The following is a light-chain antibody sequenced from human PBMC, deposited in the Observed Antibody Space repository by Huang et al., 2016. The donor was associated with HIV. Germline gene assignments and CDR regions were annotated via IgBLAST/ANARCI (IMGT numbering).Light chain of an antibody. CDR1: QNIGNY. CDR3: QQRSNWPPT. CDR2: DTS. J-gene: IGKJ4*01. Sequence: ETVLTQSPATLSLSPGERATLSCRASQNIGNYLAWYQQKPGQTPRRLIYDTSKRATGVPARVSGSGSGTDFTLDISSLESEDFAVYYCQQRSNWPPTFGGGTKV. V-gene: IGKV3-11*01.